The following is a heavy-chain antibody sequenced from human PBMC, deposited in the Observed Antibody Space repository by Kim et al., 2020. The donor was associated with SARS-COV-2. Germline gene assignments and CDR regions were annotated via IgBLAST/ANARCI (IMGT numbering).Heavy chain of an antibody. CDR2: INHSGST. V-gene: IGHV4-34*01. CDR3: ARGFYSRRRNYDILTGYYPSYYYYGMDV. Sequence: SETLSLTCAVYGGSFSGYYWSWIRQPPGKGLEWIGEINHSGSTNYNPSLKSRVTISVDTSKNQFSLKLSSVTAADTAVYYCARGFYSRRRNYDILTGYYPSYYYYGMDVWGQGTTVTVSS. D-gene: IGHD3-9*01. CDR1: GGSFSGYY. J-gene: IGHJ6*02.